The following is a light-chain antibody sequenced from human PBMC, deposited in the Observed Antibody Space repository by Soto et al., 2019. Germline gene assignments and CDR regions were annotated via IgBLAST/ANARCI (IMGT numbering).Light chain of an antibody. V-gene: IGKV3-11*01. CDR2: DAS. CDR3: QQYNNWPLT. J-gene: IGKJ4*01. CDR1: QSVSSY. Sequence: EIVLTQSPATLSLSPGERATLSCRASQSVSSYLAWYQQKPGQAPRLLIYDASNRATGIPARFSGSGSGTDFTLTISSLEPEDFADYYCQQYNNWPLTFGGGTRVEIK.